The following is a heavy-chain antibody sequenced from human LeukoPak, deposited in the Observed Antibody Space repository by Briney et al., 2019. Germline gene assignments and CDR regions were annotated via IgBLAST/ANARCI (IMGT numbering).Heavy chain of an antibody. Sequence: GGSLRLSCAASGFTVSSNYMSWVRQAPGKGLEWVSSISSSSSYIYYADSVKGRFTISRDNAKNSLYLQMNSLRAEDTAVYYCARDTRGSYGFSRYAFDIWGQGTMVTVSS. J-gene: IGHJ3*02. CDR1: GFTVSSNY. D-gene: IGHD5-18*01. V-gene: IGHV3-21*01. CDR2: ISSSSSYI. CDR3: ARDTRGSYGFSRYAFDI.